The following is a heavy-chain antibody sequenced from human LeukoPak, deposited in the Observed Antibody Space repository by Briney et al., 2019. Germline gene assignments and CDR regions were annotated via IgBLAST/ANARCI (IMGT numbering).Heavy chain of an antibody. Sequence: PGGSLRLSCAASGFTFSDYYMSWIRQAPGKGLEWVSYISSSGSTIYYADSVKGRFTISRDNAKNSLYLQMNSLRAEDTAVYYCARSIIAIRLANSNYAFDIWGQGTMVTVSS. CDR3: ARSIIAIRLANSNYAFDI. V-gene: IGHV3-11*04. D-gene: IGHD6-6*01. J-gene: IGHJ3*02. CDR1: GFTFSDYY. CDR2: ISSSGSTI.